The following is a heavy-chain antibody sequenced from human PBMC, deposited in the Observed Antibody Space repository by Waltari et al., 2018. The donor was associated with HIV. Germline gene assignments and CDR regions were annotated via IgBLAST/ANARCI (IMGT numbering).Heavy chain of an antibody. D-gene: IGHD3-16*01. CDR3: ARDDGSAGIAY. CDR2: VHYRGST. J-gene: IGHJ4*02. CDR1: RSSIRSSY. V-gene: IGHV4-59*01. Sequence: QVQLQESGPGLVQPPETLSLTCNVSRSSIRSSYWSWIRQTPGKGLEWIGYVHYRGSTKYNPSLKSRVTISVDTSKNQFSLKLRSVTAADTAMYFGARDDGSAGIAYWGQGTLVTVSS.